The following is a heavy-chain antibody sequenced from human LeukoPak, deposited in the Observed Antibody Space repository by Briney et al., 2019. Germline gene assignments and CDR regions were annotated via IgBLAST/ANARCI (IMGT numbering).Heavy chain of an antibody. CDR3: ARDLPLLYYDFWSGYQTPDAFDI. CDR2: ISAYSGNT. Sequence: ASVKVSCKASGYTFTSYGISWVRQAPGQGLEWMGWISAYSGNTNYAQKLQGRVTMTTDTSTSTAYMELRGLRSDDTAVYYCARDLPLLYYDFWSGYQTPDAFDIWGQGTMVTVSS. D-gene: IGHD3-3*01. J-gene: IGHJ3*02. CDR1: GYTFTSYG. V-gene: IGHV1-18*01.